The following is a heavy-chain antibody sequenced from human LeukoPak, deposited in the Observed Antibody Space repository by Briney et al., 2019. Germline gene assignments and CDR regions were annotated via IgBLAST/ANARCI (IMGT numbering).Heavy chain of an antibody. D-gene: IGHD2-21*02. CDR3: ATSAHIEVGTAPPPDY. CDR2: IWYDGSNK. CDR1: GFTFNRFG. Sequence: GGSLRLSCATSGFTFNRFGMHWVRQAPGKGLEWVAVIWYDGSNKDYADSVKGRFTISRDNSKNTLYLQMSGLRAEDTAVYYCATSAHIEVGTAPPPDYWGQGTPVTVTT. V-gene: IGHV3-33*01. J-gene: IGHJ4*02.